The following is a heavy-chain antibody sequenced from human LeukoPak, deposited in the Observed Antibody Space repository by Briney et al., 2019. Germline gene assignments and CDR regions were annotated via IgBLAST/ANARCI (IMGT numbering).Heavy chain of an antibody. Sequence: SETLSLTCAVYGGSFSGYYWSWIRQPPGKGLEWIGYIYYSGSTNYNPSLKSRVTISVDTSKNQFSLKLSSVTAADTAVYYCARQGYSSGILDYWGQGTLVTVSS. V-gene: IGHV4-59*08. CDR2: IYYSGST. D-gene: IGHD6-19*01. CDR1: GGSFSGYY. CDR3: ARQGYSSGILDY. J-gene: IGHJ4*02.